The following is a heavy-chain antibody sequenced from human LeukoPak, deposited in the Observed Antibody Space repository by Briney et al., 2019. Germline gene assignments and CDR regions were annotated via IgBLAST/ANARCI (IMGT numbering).Heavy chain of an antibody. J-gene: IGHJ4*02. D-gene: IGHD6-13*01. CDR3: ARHGFSSSWAFDY. V-gene: IGHV4-59*08. Sequence: SETLSLTCTVSGGSFISDYWNWIRQPPGKGLEWIGYVYYSGSTNYNPSLKSRVTISVDTSKNQFSLKLSSVTAADTAVYYCARHGFSSSWAFDYWGQGTLVTVSS. CDR2: VYYSGST. CDR1: GGSFISDY.